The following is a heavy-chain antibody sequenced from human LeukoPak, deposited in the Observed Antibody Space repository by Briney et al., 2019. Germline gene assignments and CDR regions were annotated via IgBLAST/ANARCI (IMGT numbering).Heavy chain of an antibody. CDR1: GFTFSSYA. CDR3: ASYIVAGAFDM. Sequence: GRSLRLSCAASGFTFSSYAMHWVRQAPGKGLEWVAVISYDGSNKYYADSVKGRFTISRDNSKNTLYLQMNSLRAEDTAVYYCASYIVAGAFDMWGQGTMVTVSS. CDR2: ISYDGSNK. V-gene: IGHV3-30-3*01. J-gene: IGHJ3*02. D-gene: IGHD5-12*01.